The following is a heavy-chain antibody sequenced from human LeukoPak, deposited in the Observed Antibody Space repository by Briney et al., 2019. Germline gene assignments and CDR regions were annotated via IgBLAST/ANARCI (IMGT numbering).Heavy chain of an antibody. CDR2: IYPGDSDT. Sequence: GEALKSSWRGSWYSFTSYWIGWVRQMPGKGLEWMGIIYPGDSDTRYSPSFQSQVTISADKSISTAYLQWSSMKASDTAMYYCASQKGLRLTPGSAFDIWGQGTMVTVSS. D-gene: IGHD4-17*01. V-gene: IGHV5-51*01. CDR3: ASQKGLRLTPGSAFDI. J-gene: IGHJ3*02. CDR1: WYSFTSYW.